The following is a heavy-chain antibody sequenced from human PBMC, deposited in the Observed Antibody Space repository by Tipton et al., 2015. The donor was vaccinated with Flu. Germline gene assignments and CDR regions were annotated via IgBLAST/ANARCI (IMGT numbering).Heavy chain of an antibody. Sequence: TLSLTCPVSGDSISSYYWSWIRQPAGKGLEWLGRIYTSGSTNYNASLKSRVTMSVDTSKNQFSLKLSSVTVADTTVYYCARDYLLGDLSFFDNWGQGTLVTVSS. CDR1: GDSISSYY. CDR2: IYTSGST. V-gene: IGHV4-4*07. D-gene: IGHD3-16*02. J-gene: IGHJ4*02. CDR3: ARDYLLGDLSFFDN.